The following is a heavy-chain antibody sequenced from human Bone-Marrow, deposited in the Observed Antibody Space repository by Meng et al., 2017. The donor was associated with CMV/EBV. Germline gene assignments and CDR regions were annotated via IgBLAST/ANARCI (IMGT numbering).Heavy chain of an antibody. CDR2: IYYSWST. J-gene: IGHJ5*02. D-gene: IGHD1-7*01. CDR3: ARVSGLELGEVWFDP. CDR1: GGSISSGDYY. V-gene: IGHV4-30-4*08. Sequence: QVQVQEPGPGLVKPSQTLSLTCTVSGGSISSGDYYWSWIRQPPGKGLEWIGYIYYSWSTYYNPSLKSRVTISVDTSKNQFSLKLSSVTAADTAVYYCARVSGLELGEVWFDPWGQGTLVTVSS.